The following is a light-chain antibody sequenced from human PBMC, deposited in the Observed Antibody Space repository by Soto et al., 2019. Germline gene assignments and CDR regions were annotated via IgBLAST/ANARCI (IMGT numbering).Light chain of an antibody. J-gene: IGKJ5*01. CDR2: DSS. CDR1: QSVDKF. CDR3: QQRKNWPPIT. V-gene: IGKV3-11*01. Sequence: EIELTQSPATLSLSPGETATLSCRASQSVDKFLAWYQQRPGQPPRLLISDSSNRATGVPVRFSGSGSGTVFTLTIGSLEPEDSAAYYCQQRKNWPPITFGQGTRLEIK.